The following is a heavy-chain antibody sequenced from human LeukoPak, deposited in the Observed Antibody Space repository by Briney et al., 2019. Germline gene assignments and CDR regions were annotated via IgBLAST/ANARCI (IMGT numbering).Heavy chain of an antibody. CDR1: GFTFDDYA. D-gene: IGHD3-10*01. V-gene: IGHV3-9*01. J-gene: IGHJ3*02. Sequence: SGGSLRLSCAASGFTFDDYAMHWVRQAPGKGLEWVSGISWNSGSIGYADSVKGRFTISRDNAKNSLYLQMNSLRAEDTALYYCAKDIHRVGFGAHDAFDIWGQGTMVTVSS. CDR2: ISWNSGSI. CDR3: AKDIHRVGFGAHDAFDI.